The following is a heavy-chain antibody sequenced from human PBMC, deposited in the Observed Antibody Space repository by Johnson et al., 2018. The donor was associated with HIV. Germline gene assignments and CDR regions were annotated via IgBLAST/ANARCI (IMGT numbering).Heavy chain of an antibody. Sequence: VQLVESGGGLVQPGGSLRLSCAASGFTVSSYYMSWVRQAPGKGLEWVANIKQDGSEKYYADSVQGRFTISRDNSKNTLYLQMNSLRAEDTAVYYCARLGSSSWYGDDAFDIWGQGTMVTVSS. CDR2: IKQDGSEK. D-gene: IGHD6-13*01. J-gene: IGHJ3*02. V-gene: IGHV3-7*01. CDR3: ARLGSSSWYGDDAFDI. CDR1: GFTVSSYY.